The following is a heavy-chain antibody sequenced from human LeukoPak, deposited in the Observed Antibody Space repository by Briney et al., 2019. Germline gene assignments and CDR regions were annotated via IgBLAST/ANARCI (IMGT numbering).Heavy chain of an antibody. CDR2: IYYSGST. Sequence: GSLRLSCVDSGFTFTNAWMSWIRQPPGKGLEWIGYIYYSGSTNYNPSLKSRVTISVDTSKNQFSLKLSSVTAADTAVYYCARVPTTVVNFDYWGQGTLVTVSS. CDR3: ARVPTTVVNFDY. D-gene: IGHD4-23*01. J-gene: IGHJ4*02. CDR1: GFTFTNAW. V-gene: IGHV4-59*01.